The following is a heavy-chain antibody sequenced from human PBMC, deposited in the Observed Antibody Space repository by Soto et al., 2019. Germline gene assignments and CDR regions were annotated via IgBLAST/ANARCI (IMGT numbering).Heavy chain of an antibody. J-gene: IGHJ3*01. V-gene: IGHV3-23*01. CDR3: TKALHCSSTSCYSGGDSFHV. Sequence: GGSLRLACPASGFNFRSYPMRWVRQAPGRGLVSISIIRSNGESTYHTGATYYAASVRRRFXXSRDNSKNTLYLQMSSLRAEDTAVYFCTKALHCSSTSCYSGGDSFHVWGQGTMVTVSS. CDR2: IRSNGEST. CDR1: GFNFRSYP. D-gene: IGHD2-2*01.